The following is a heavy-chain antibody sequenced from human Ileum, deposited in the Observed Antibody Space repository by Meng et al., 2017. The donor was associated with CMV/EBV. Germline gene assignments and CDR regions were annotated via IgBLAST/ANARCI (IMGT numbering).Heavy chain of an antibody. D-gene: IGHD2-2*01. CDR2: IYYSGST. CDR1: DYY. J-gene: IGHJ5*02. V-gene: IGHV4-30-4*08. Sequence: DYYWSWIRQPPGKGLEWIGYIYYSGSTYYNPSLTSRVTISVDTSKNQLSLNLSSVTAADTAVYYCARKLGGYCSSTSCYGGYNWFDPWGQGTLVTSPQ. CDR3: ARKLGGYCSSTSCYGGYNWFDP.